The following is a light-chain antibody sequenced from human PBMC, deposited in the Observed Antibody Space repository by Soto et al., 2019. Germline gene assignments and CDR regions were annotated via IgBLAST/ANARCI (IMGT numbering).Light chain of an antibody. CDR3: QQYSSYWT. Sequence: DIQMTQSPSTLSASVGDRVTITCRASQSIRSWLAWYQQKPGKAPKLLINKASNLESGVPSRFSGSGSGTEFTLTISSLQPDDFATYYCQQYSSYWTFGQGTKVEIK. V-gene: IGKV1-5*03. CDR2: KAS. CDR1: QSIRSW. J-gene: IGKJ1*01.